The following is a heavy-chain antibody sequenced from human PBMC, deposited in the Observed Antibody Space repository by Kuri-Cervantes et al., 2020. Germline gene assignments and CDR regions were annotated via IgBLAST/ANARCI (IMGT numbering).Heavy chain of an antibody. V-gene: IGHV3-23*01. J-gene: IGHJ3*02. D-gene: IGHD4-17*01. Sequence: LSLTCAASGFTFTNFAMTWVRQAPGKGLEWVSTINSGGNTYYADSVKGRFTISRDNAKNSLYLQMNSLRAEDTAVYYCARPKYGDYNDAFDIWGQGTMVTVSS. CDR3: ARPKYGDYNDAFDI. CDR1: GFTFTNFA. CDR2: INSGGNT.